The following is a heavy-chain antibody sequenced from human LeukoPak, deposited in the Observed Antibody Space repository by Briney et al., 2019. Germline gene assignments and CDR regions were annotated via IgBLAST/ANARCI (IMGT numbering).Heavy chain of an antibody. D-gene: IGHD2-15*01. CDR2: ISSSSSYI. Sequence: PGGSLRLSFAASGFTFSSYSMNWVRQAPGKGLEWVSSISSSSSYIYYADSVKGRFTISRDNAKNSLYLQMNSLRAEDTAVYYCARDRSGGSWGAFDIWGQGTMVTVSS. J-gene: IGHJ3*02. CDR1: GFTFSSYS. CDR3: ARDRSGGSWGAFDI. V-gene: IGHV3-21*01.